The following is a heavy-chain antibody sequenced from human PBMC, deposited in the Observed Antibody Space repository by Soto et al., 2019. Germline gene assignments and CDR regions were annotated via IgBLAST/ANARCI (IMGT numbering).Heavy chain of an antibody. V-gene: IGHV4-59*01. CDR3: AKENGYSSSWFEFDY. CDR1: GGSISSYY. CDR2: IYYSGST. Sequence: SETLSLSCTVSGGSISSYYWSWIRQPPGKGLEWIGYIYYSGSTNYNPSLKSRVTISVDTSKNQFSLQLSSVTAADTAVYYCAKENGYSSSWFEFDYWGQGTLVTSPQ. D-gene: IGHD6-13*01. J-gene: IGHJ4*02.